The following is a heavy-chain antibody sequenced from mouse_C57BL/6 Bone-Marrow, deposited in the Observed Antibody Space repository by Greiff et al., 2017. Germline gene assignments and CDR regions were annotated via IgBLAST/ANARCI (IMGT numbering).Heavy chain of an antibody. CDR3: ARLTYYSNYGFAY. V-gene: IGHV1-55*01. CDR1: GYTFTSYW. D-gene: IGHD2-5*01. CDR2: IYPGSGST. J-gene: IGHJ3*01. Sequence: QVQLQQPGAELVKPGASVTMSCKASGYTFTSYWITWVKQRPGQGLEWIGDIYPGSGSTNYNEKFKSKATLTVDTSSSTAFMQLSSLTSDDSAGYYCARLTYYSNYGFAYWGQGTLVTVSA.